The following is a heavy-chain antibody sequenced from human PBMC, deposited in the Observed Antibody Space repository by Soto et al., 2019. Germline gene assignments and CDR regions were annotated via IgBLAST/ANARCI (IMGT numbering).Heavy chain of an antibody. D-gene: IGHD2-8*01. CDR3: LRSGVREPDHSFDI. J-gene: IGHJ3*02. V-gene: IGHV3-48*01. CDR1: GFTFSDYN. Sequence: EVQLVESGGGLIQPGGSLRLSCAASGFTFSDYNINWVRQAPGTGLEWISYISRSIDTLYYADSVRGRFTISIDNAKNSLCLRMNSLRADDTAVCYCLRSGVREPDHSFDIWGQGTMVTVAS. CDR2: ISRSIDTL.